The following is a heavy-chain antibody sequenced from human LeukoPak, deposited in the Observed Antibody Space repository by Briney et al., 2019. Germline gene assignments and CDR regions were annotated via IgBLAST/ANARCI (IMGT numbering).Heavy chain of an antibody. V-gene: IGHV5-51*01. Sequence: GESLKISCKGSGYSFTSYWIGWVRQMPGKGLEWMGIIYPDDSDTRYSPSFQGQVTISADKSISTAYLQWSSLKASDTAMYYCAREEYFDWSNPRTNWFDPWGQGTLVTVSS. CDR1: GYSFTSYW. CDR2: IYPDDSDT. D-gene: IGHD3-9*01. J-gene: IGHJ5*02. CDR3: AREEYFDWSNPRTNWFDP.